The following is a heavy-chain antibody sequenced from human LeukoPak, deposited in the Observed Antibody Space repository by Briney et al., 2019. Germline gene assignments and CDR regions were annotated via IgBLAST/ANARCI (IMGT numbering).Heavy chain of an antibody. CDR3: AREGTTVTHFDY. Sequence: SETLSLTCTVSGGSISGYYWSWIRQPPGKGLEWIGYIYSSGSANYNPSLKSRVTISIDTSKNQFSLKLSSVTAADTAVYYCAREGTTVTHFDYWGQGTLVTVSS. CDR1: GGSISGYY. D-gene: IGHD4-11*01. V-gene: IGHV4-59*01. J-gene: IGHJ4*02. CDR2: IYSSGSA.